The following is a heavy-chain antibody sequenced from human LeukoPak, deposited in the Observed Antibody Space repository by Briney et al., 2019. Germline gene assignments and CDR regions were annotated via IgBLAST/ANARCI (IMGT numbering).Heavy chain of an antibody. V-gene: IGHV4-34*01. CDR3: ARDLQNYDSSGYYDAFDI. CDR2: INHSGST. J-gene: IGHJ3*02. D-gene: IGHD3-22*01. Sequence: SETLSLTCAVYGGSFSGYYWSWIRQPPGKGLEWIGEINHSGSTNYNPSLKSRVTISVDTSKNQFSLKLSSVTAADTAVYYCARDLQNYDSSGYYDAFDIWGQGTMVTVSS. CDR1: GGSFSGYY.